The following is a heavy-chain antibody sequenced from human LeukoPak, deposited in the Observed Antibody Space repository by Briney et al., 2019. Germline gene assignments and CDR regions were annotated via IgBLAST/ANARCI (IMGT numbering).Heavy chain of an antibody. CDR3: AKGAKRLGYCSGGTCYSNYDYYYMDV. J-gene: IGHJ6*03. CDR1: GFTLSSYS. CDR2: ISSSSSYR. Sequence: PGGSLRLSCAASGFTLSSYSMNWVRQAPGKGLEWVSSISSSSSYRYYADSVKGRFTISRDNAKNSLYLQMNSLRAEDTAVYYCAKGAKRLGYCSGGTCYSNYDYYYMDVWGKGTTVTISS. D-gene: IGHD2-15*01. V-gene: IGHV3-21*01.